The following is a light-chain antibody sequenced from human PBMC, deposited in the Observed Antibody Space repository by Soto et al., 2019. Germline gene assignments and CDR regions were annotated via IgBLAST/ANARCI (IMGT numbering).Light chain of an antibody. V-gene: IGKV3D-20*01. CDR1: QSVSSSD. Sequence: EIVLTQSPATLSLSPGERATLSCGASQSVSSSDLAWYQQKPGLAPMLLIYDASSRATGIPARFSGSGSGTDFTLTISRLEPEDFAVYYCQQYGNSPYTFGQGTKLEIK. CDR2: DAS. CDR3: QQYGNSPYT. J-gene: IGKJ2*01.